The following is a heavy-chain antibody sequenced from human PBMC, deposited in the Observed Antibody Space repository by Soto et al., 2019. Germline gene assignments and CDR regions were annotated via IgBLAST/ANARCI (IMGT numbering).Heavy chain of an antibody. J-gene: IGHJ6*02. CDR2: INHSGST. CDR1: GGSFSCYY. CDR3: AGRPVXCTNGVCFNYYYYGMDV. Sequence: PSVTLSLTCAVYGGSFSCYYWSWIRQPPGKGLEWIGEINHSGSTNYNPSLKSRVTISVDTSKNQFSLKLSSVTAADTAVYYCAGRPVXCTNGVCFNYYYYGMDVWGQGTTVTVSS. V-gene: IGHV4-34*01. D-gene: IGHD2-8*01.